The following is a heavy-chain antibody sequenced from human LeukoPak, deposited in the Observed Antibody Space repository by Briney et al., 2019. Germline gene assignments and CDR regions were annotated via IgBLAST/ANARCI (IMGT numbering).Heavy chain of an antibody. D-gene: IGHD4-23*01. CDR1: GGSISSYY. Sequence: SETLSLTCTVSGGSISSYYWSWVRQPPGKGLEWIGYIYYSGSTNYNPSLKSRVTISVDTSKNQFSLKLSSVTAADTAVYYCARGLTDYGGNTDWGQGTLVTVSS. J-gene: IGHJ4*02. CDR3: ARGLTDYGGNTD. CDR2: IYYSGST. V-gene: IGHV4-59*01.